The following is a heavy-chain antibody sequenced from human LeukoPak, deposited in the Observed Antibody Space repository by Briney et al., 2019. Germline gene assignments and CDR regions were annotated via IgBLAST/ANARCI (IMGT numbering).Heavy chain of an antibody. D-gene: IGHD3-3*01. V-gene: IGHV3-23*01. CDR2: ISGSGGST. CDR1: GFTFSSYA. Sequence: GGSLRLSCAASGFTFSSYAMSWVRQAPGKGLKWVSAISGSGGSTYYADSVKGRFTISRDNSKNTLYLQMNSLRAEDTAVYYCAKGGRFLRHPNDYWGQGTLVTVSS. CDR3: AKGGRFLRHPNDY. J-gene: IGHJ4*02.